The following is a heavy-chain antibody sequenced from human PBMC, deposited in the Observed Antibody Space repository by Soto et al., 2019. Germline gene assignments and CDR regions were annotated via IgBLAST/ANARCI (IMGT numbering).Heavy chain of an antibody. CDR1: GGTFSSYA. D-gene: IGHD3-3*01. CDR2: IIPIFGTA. CDR3: ARVATYYDFWSGFLWFDP. V-gene: IGHV1-69*13. J-gene: IGHJ5*02. Sequence: GAPVKVSCKASGGTFSSYAISWVRQAPGQGLEWMGGIIPIFGTANYAQKFQGRVTITADESTSTAYMELSSLRSEDTAVYYCARVATYYDFWSGFLWFDPWGQGTLVTVSS.